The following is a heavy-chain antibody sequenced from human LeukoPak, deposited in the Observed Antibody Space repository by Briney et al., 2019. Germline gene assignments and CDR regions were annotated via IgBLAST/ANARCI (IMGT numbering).Heavy chain of an antibody. CDR1: GFTFGDYA. CDR3: TTENGITMVRGVIITPRYFDY. D-gene: IGHD3-10*01. CDR2: IRSKVDGQTT. Sequence: GGALRLSCTVFGFTFGDYAMSWVRQAPGKGREWVGCIRSKVDGQTTDYAAPVKGRFTISRDDSKNTLYPQMNSLKTEDTAVYYCTTENGITMVRGVIITPRYFDYWGQGTLVTVSS. V-gene: IGHV3-49*04. J-gene: IGHJ4*02.